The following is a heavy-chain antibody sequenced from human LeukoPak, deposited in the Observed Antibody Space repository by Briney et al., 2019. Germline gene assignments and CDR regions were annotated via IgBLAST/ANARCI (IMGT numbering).Heavy chain of an antibody. CDR1: GFTFSSYS. J-gene: IGHJ3*02. Sequence: PGGSLRLSCAASGFTFSSYSMNWVRQAPGKGLEWVSYISTGGNTIYYADSVKGRFTISRDNAKNSLYLQMNSLRAEDTAVYYCARDLDYGDFLFDAFDIWGQGTMVTVSS. D-gene: IGHD4-17*01. V-gene: IGHV3-48*04. CDR3: ARDLDYGDFLFDAFDI. CDR2: ISTGGNTI.